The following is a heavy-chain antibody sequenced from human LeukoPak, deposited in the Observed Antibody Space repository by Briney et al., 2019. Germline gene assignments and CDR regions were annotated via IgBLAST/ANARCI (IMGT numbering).Heavy chain of an antibody. Sequence: SVKVSCKASGGTFSSYAISWVRQAPGQGLEWMGRITPIFGIANYAQKFQGRVTITADKSTSTAYMELSSLRSEDTAVYYCARDGMAAARPGNLWFDPWGQGTLVTVSS. V-gene: IGHV1-69*04. D-gene: IGHD6-6*01. CDR3: ARDGMAAARPGNLWFDP. CDR2: ITPIFGIA. CDR1: GGTFSSYA. J-gene: IGHJ5*02.